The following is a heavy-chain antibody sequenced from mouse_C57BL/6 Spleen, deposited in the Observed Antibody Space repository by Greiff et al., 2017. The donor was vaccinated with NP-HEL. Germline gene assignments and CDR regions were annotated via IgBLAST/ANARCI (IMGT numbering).Heavy chain of an antibody. CDR1: GYTFTSYW. V-gene: IGHV1-55*01. Sequence: VQLQQPGAELVKPGASVKMSCKASGYTFTSYWITWVKQRPGQGLEWIGDIYPGSGSTNYNEKFKSKATLTVDTSSSTAYMQLSSLTSEDSAVYYCARPSSGYRDYAMDYWGQGTSVTVSS. D-gene: IGHD3-2*02. CDR3: ARPSSGYRDYAMDY. J-gene: IGHJ4*01. CDR2: IYPGSGST.